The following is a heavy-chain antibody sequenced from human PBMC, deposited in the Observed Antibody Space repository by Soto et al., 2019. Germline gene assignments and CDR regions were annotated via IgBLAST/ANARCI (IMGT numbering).Heavy chain of an antibody. CDR3: ASSGRGDLTARVNFFYYGLDV. D-gene: IGHD5-18*01. Sequence: GGSPRLSCAASGLTFSSSGMHGVRQAPGKGLEWVAVIWWDGSYKYYEDSVKGRFTISRDNSQNTLYLQMNSLRVADTAVYYCASSGRGDLTARVNFFYYGLDVWGQGTAVTVSS. V-gene: IGHV3-33*01. CDR2: IWWDGSYK. J-gene: IGHJ6*02. CDR1: GLTFSSSG.